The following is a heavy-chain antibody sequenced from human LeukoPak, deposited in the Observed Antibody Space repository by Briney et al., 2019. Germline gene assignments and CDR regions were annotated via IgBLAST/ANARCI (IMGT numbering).Heavy chain of an antibody. Sequence: PGGSLRLSCAVSGFTFTDFWMNWVRQAPGKGPEWVASIRQDGGEKYYVDSVKGRFTISRDNDKNSLFLHMSSLRAADTAVYYCARAPDTIFGVVKAFDYWGQGTLVTVSS. CDR2: IRQDGGEK. J-gene: IGHJ4*02. CDR3: ARAPDTIFGVVKAFDY. D-gene: IGHD3-3*01. V-gene: IGHV3-7*01. CDR1: GFTFTDFW.